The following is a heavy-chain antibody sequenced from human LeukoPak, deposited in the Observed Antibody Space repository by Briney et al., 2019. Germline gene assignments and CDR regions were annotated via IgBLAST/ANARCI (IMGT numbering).Heavy chain of an antibody. D-gene: IGHD3-10*01. CDR1: GYTLTELS. J-gene: IGHJ5*02. CDR3: ATPARFYYGSVSYYKS. V-gene: IGHV1-24*01. CDR2: FDPEDGET. Sequence: ASVKVSCKVSGYTLTELSMHWVRQAPGKGLEWMGGFDPEDGETIYAQKFQGRVTMTEDTSTDTAYMELSSLRSEDTAVYYCATPARFYYGSVSYYKSWGQGTLVTVSS.